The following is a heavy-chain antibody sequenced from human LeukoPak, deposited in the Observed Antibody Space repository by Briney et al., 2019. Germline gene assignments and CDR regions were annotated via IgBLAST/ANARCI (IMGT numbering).Heavy chain of an antibody. CDR1: GFTFSSYS. D-gene: IGHD3-10*01. CDR3: AKDIRSYGSGTYLDH. CDR2: ISSSSSYI. Sequence: PGGSLRLSCAASGFTFSSYSMNWVRQAPGKGLEWVSSISSSSSYIYYADSVKGRFTISRDNAKNSLYLQMNSLRAEDTAVYYCAKDIRSYGSGTYLDHWGQGSLVTVSS. V-gene: IGHV3-21*01. J-gene: IGHJ4*02.